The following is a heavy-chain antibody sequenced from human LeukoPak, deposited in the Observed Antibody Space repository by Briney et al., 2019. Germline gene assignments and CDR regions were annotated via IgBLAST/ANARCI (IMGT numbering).Heavy chain of an antibody. D-gene: IGHD2-2*01. J-gene: IGHJ6*03. CDR2: IIPIFGTA. Sequence: SVKVSCKASGGTFSSYAISWVQQAPGQGLEWMGGIIPIFGTANYAQKFQGRATITTDESTSTAYMELSSLRSEDTAVYYCARTVVVPAAPLYYYYYYMDVWGKGTTVTVSS. CDR3: ARTVVVPAAPLYYYYYYMDV. CDR1: GGTFSSYA. V-gene: IGHV1-69*05.